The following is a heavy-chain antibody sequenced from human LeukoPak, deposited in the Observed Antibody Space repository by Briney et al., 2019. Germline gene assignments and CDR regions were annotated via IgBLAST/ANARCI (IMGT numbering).Heavy chain of an antibody. CDR1: GGSISSYY. V-gene: IGHV4-4*08. CDR3: ARVSGMVRGVMGKYYYYYMDV. CDR2: VYTSGST. J-gene: IGHJ6*03. Sequence: SETLSLTCTVSGGSISSYYWSWIRQPPGKGLEWIGRVYTSGSTNYNPSLKSRVTISVDTSKNQFSLKLSSVTAADTAVYYCARVSGMVRGVMGKYYYYYMDVWGKGTTVTISS. D-gene: IGHD3-10*01.